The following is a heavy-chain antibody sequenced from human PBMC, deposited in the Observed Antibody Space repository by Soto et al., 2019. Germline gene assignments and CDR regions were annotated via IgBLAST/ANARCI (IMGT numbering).Heavy chain of an antibody. D-gene: IGHD5-12*01. Sequence: QVPLVQSGAEVKKPGASVKVSCKASGYTFTSYDINWVRQATGQGLEWMGWMNPNSGNTGYAQKFQGRVTMTRNTSISTAYMELSSLRSEDTAVYYCAATGSGYDYERGYYYYMDVWGKGTTVTVSS. CDR3: AATGSGYDYERGYYYYMDV. CDR1: GYTFTSYD. J-gene: IGHJ6*03. V-gene: IGHV1-8*01. CDR2: MNPNSGNT.